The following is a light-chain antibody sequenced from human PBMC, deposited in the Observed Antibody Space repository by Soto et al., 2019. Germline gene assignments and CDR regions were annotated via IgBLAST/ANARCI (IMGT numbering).Light chain of an antibody. Sequence: PGERATLSCMASQSVSSNLAWYQQKPGQAPRLLIYDASNRATGIPARFSGSGSGTDFTLTISSLEPEDFAVYYCQQRSNWPPITFGQGTRLEIK. CDR2: DAS. J-gene: IGKJ5*01. CDR1: QSVSSN. V-gene: IGKV3-11*01. CDR3: QQRSNWPPIT.